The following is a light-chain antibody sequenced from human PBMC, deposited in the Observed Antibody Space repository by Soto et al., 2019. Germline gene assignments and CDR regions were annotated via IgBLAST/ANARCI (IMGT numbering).Light chain of an antibody. CDR2: AAS. CDR3: QQRLTTWT. J-gene: IGKJ1*01. CDR1: QSVGNF. V-gene: IGKV1-39*01. Sequence: DIQMTQSPSSLSASVGDRVTITCRASQSVGNFLNWYQQKPGLPPKYLIYAASNLQRGVPSRFSGSGSGTDFIITISNLQPEDFATYYCQQRLTTWTFGQGTKVEVK.